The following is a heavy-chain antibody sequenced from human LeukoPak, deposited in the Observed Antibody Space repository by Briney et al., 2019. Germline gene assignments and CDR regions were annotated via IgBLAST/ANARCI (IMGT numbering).Heavy chain of an antibody. CDR2: INPSGGRT. V-gene: IGHV1-46*01. D-gene: IGHD3-9*01. J-gene: IGHJ4*02. CDR3: ARASYDILTGYSRTFDY. Sequence: ASVKVSCKASGYTFTSYYMHWLRQAPGQGLEWMGIINPSGGRTSDAQKFHGRVTMTRDMSTSTVYMELSSLRCEDTAVYYCARASYDILTGYSRTFDYWGQGTLVTVSS. CDR1: GYTFTSYY.